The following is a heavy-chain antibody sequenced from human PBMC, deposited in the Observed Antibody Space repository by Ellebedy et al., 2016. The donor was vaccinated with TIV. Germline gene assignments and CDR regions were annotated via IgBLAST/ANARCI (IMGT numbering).Heavy chain of an antibody. J-gene: IGHJ3*02. CDR3: ARRVVGATTHAFDI. CDR1: GYSFTTYW. Sequence: ASVKVSCKGSGYSFTTYWIAWVRQMPGKGLERMGIIYPGDSDTRYSPSFQGQVTISADKSISTAYLQWSSLKASDTAIYYCARRVVGATTHAFDIWGQGTMVTVSS. CDR2: IYPGDSDT. V-gene: IGHV5-51*01. D-gene: IGHD1-26*01.